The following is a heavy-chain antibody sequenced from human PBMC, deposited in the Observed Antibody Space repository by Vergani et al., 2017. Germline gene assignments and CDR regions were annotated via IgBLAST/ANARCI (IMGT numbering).Heavy chain of an antibody. CDR1: GFSLSRFW. CDR3: VRLSYDTTPYLQGGYDC. CDR2: ISPDGSAT. Sequence: EVQLVESGGGLVQPGGSLRLSCAASGFSLSRFWMSCVRQAPEKGLEWVAHISPDGSATSYVDSVKGRFTISRDNTKNSLSLQMSGLRVEDTAVYYCVRLSYDTTPYLQGGYDCWGQGTLVSVSS. V-gene: IGHV3-7*01. D-gene: IGHD3-22*01. J-gene: IGHJ4*02.